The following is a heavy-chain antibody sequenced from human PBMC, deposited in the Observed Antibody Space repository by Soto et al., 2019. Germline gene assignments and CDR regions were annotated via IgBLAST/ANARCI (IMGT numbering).Heavy chain of an antibody. CDR2: INHSGST. Sequence: PSETLSLTCAVYGGSFSGYYWSWIRQPPGKGLEWIGEINHSGSTNYNPSLKSRVTISVDTSKNQFSLKLSSVTAADTAVYYCARGQKAPPRYSSSWYIAERYFDYWGQGTLVTVSS. D-gene: IGHD6-13*01. CDR3: ARGQKAPPRYSSSWYIAERYFDY. J-gene: IGHJ4*02. V-gene: IGHV4-34*01. CDR1: GGSFSGYY.